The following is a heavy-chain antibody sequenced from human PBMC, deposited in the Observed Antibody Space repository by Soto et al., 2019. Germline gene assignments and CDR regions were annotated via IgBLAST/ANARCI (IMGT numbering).Heavy chain of an antibody. J-gene: IGHJ6*02. CDR1: LYTFTSYY. V-gene: IGHV1-46*01. Sequence: ASVQVSCKASLYTFTSYYMHWVRQAPGQGLEWMGIINSSGGSTSYVQKFQGRVSMTRDTSTSTVYMELSSLRAEDTAVYYCARTAKLLRGGRSEYYSYYGMDVWGQGTAVNVSS. CDR2: INSSGGST. CDR3: ARTAKLLRGGRSEYYSYYGMDV. D-gene: IGHD6-19*01.